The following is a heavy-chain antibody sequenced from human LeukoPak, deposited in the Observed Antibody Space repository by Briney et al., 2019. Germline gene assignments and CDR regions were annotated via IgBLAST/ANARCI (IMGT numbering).Heavy chain of an antibody. Sequence: ASVKVSCKASGYSFTNYAINWVRQAPGQGLEWMGWISGYTGNTNYARKFQGRVTMTANTSTNTASMELRSLRSDDTAVYYCARPANLYYASDAFDIWGQGTMVTVSS. CDR3: ARPANLYYASDAFDI. CDR1: GYSFTNYA. V-gene: IGHV1-18*01. J-gene: IGHJ3*02. CDR2: ISGYTGNT. D-gene: IGHD3-16*01.